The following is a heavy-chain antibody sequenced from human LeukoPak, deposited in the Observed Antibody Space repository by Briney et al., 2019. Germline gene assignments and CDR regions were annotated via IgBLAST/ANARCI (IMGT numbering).Heavy chain of an antibody. CDR1: GYTFTSYD. CDR3: ARDGAGYSSGCFDY. CDR2: MNPNSGNT. J-gene: IGHJ4*02. Sequence: AASVKVSCKASGYTFTSYDINWVRQATGQGLEWMGWMNPNSGNTGYAQKFQGRVTITRNTSISTAYMELSSLRSEDTAVYYCARDGAGYSSGCFDYWGQGTLVTVSS. V-gene: IGHV1-8*03. D-gene: IGHD6-19*01.